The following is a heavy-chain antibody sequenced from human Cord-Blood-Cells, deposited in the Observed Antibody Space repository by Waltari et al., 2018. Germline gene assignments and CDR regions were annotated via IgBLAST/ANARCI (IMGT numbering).Heavy chain of an antibody. D-gene: IGHD3-16*01. Sequence: EVQLVESGGGLVQPGGSLRLSCEASGLTFSSYHRNWVRQAPGKGLEWVSYISSSSSTIYYADSVKGRFTISRDNAKNSLYLQMNSLRDEDTAVYYCARVTRMHFDYWGQGTLVTVSS. CDR2: ISSSSSTI. CDR1: GLTFSSYH. CDR3: ARVTRMHFDY. V-gene: IGHV3-48*02. J-gene: IGHJ4*02.